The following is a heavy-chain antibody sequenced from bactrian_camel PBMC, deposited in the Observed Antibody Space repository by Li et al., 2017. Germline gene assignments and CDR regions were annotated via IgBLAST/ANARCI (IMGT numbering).Heavy chain of an antibody. V-gene: IGHV3S53*01. CDR1: GISYSNYC. D-gene: IGHD6*01. CDR2: VDSGGRT. Sequence: HVQLVESGGGLVQPGGSLRLSCAVSGISYSNYCMGWFRQAPGREREGVASVDSGGRTTYVDSVKGRFTISKDKDKNTLTLQMTSLKPEDTAMYYCAASLRGGSWYYGMDYWGQGTQVTVSS. J-gene: IGHJ7*01.